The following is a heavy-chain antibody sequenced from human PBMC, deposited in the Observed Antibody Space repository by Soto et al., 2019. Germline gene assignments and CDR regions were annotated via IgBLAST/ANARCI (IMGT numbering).Heavy chain of an antibody. J-gene: IGHJ6*02. Sequence: GGSLRLSCAASGFTVSNYWVNWVRQAPGKGLVWVSHIKSDGTTSYADSVEGRFTVSRDDAKNTFYLQMNSLRAEDTAVYYCAKDRGEQGLKFLEWFGGMDVWGHGTTVPVSS. D-gene: IGHD3-3*01. CDR1: GFTVSNYW. V-gene: IGHV3-74*01. CDR2: IKSDGTT. CDR3: AKDRGEQGLKFLEWFGGMDV.